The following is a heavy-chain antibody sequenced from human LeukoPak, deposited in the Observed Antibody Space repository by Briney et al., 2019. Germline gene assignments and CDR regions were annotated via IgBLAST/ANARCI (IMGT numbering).Heavy chain of an antibody. Sequence: SVKVSCKASGGTFSIYAISWVRQAPGQGLEWMGRIIPILGIANYAQKFQGRVTITADKSTSTAYMELSSLRSEDTAVYYCARDKDKDLRAWIYYYGMDVWGQGTTVTVSS. CDR3: ARDKDKDLRAWIYYYGMDV. J-gene: IGHJ6*02. V-gene: IGHV1-69*04. CDR1: GGTFSIYA. CDR2: IIPILGIA. D-gene: IGHD1-26*01.